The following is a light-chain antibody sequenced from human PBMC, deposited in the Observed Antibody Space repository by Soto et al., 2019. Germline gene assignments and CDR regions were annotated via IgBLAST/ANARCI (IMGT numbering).Light chain of an antibody. CDR2: GAS. CDR1: QSVSNN. Sequence: EIVMTQSPATLSVSPGERATLSCRASQSVSNNLAWYQQKPDQAPRLLIYGASTRATGIQARFSGSGSGTKFTLTISSLLSEDFAVYYCHQYNNWPRTFGQGTKVEIK. J-gene: IGKJ1*01. V-gene: IGKV3-15*01. CDR3: HQYNNWPRT.